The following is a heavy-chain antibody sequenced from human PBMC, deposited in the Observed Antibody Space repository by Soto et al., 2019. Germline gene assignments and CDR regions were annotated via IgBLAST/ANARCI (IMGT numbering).Heavy chain of an antibody. CDR2: ISYDGSNK. CDR1: GFTFSSYG. D-gene: IGHD2-2*01. Sequence: GGSLRLSCAASGFTFSSYGMHWVRQAPGKGLEWVAVISYDGSNKYYADSVKGRFTISRDNSKNTLYLQMNSLRAEDTAVYYCAKDRRYRSSTSCSTYYYYYYGMDVWGQGTTVTVSS. J-gene: IGHJ6*02. CDR3: AKDRRYRSSTSCSTYYYYYYGMDV. V-gene: IGHV3-30*18.